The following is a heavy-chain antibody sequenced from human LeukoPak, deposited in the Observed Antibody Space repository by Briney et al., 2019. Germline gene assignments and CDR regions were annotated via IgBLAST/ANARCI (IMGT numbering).Heavy chain of an antibody. CDR1: GFTFSSYA. CDR2: ISAGGGST. CDR3: AKGTLGYCSGGSCYSGY. D-gene: IGHD2-15*01. Sequence: GGSLRLSCAASGFTFSSYAMIWVRQAPGKGLEWVSVISAGGGSTDFADSVKGRFTVSRDNSRNTLYLQMSSLRAEDTAVYYCAKGTLGYCSGGSCYSGYWGQGTLVTVSS. V-gene: IGHV3-23*01. J-gene: IGHJ4*02.